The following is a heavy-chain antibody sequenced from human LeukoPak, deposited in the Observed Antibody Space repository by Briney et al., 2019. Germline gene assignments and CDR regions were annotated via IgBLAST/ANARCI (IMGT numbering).Heavy chain of an antibody. CDR2: INHSGST. Sequence: LETLSLTCAVYGGSFSGYYWSWIRQPPEKGLEWIGEINHSGSTNYNPSLKSRVTISVDTSKNQFSLKLSSVTAADTAVYYCARFYDFCSGYSIWGQGTLVTVSS. CDR1: GGSFSGYY. D-gene: IGHD3-3*01. CDR3: ARFYDFCSGYSI. J-gene: IGHJ4*02. V-gene: IGHV4-34*01.